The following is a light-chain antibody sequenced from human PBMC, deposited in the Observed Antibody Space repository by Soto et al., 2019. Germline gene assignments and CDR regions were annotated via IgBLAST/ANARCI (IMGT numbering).Light chain of an antibody. V-gene: IGLV1-44*01. CDR1: SSNIGGNT. J-gene: IGLJ3*02. Sequence: QSVLTQPPSASGTPGQRVTISRSGSSSNIGGNTVNWYQQLPGTAPKLLMFANKERPSGVPDRFSASKSGTSASLAINGLQSDDEADYYCATWDDSLNGWVFGGGTKLTVL. CDR3: ATWDDSLNGWV. CDR2: ANK.